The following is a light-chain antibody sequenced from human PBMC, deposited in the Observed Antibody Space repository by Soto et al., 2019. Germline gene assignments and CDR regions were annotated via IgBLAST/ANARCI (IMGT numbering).Light chain of an antibody. J-gene: IGKJ1*01. CDR1: QTLSSNS. V-gene: IGKV3D-20*02. Sequence: EIVLTQSPGTLSLSPGERATLSCRASQTLSSNSLAWYQQRPGQTPRVLVYGASNRATGIPDKFSGSGSGTDFTLTISRREPGDFAVYYCQQHSHWPPWTFGQGTRVEIQ. CDR2: GAS. CDR3: QQHSHWPPWT.